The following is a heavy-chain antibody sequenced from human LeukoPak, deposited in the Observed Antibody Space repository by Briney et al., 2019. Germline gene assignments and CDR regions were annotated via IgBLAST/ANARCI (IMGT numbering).Heavy chain of an antibody. CDR2: ICPGDSDT. Sequence: GESLKISCQGSGYSFTTYWIAWVRQMPGEGLEWMGIICPGDSDTRYSPSFQGQVTISADKSISTAYLQWSSLKASDTAMYYCARHFRSNGDFGPPDYWGQGTLVTVSS. J-gene: IGHJ4*02. V-gene: IGHV5-51*01. D-gene: IGHD2-21*02. CDR3: ARHFRSNGDFGPPDY. CDR1: GYSFTTYW.